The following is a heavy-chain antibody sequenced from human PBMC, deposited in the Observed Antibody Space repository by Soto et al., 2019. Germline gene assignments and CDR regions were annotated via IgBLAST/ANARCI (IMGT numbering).Heavy chain of an antibody. CDR3: AVFIPAAMSEGTY. CDR1: GGTFSSYT. CDR2: IIPILGIA. D-gene: IGHD2-2*01. V-gene: IGHV1-69*02. J-gene: IGHJ4*02. Sequence: ASVKVSCKASGGTFSSYTISWVRQAPGQGLEWMGRIIPILGIANYAQKFQGRVTITADKSTSTAYMELSSLRSEDTAVYYCAVFIPAAMSEGTYWGQGTLVTVSS.